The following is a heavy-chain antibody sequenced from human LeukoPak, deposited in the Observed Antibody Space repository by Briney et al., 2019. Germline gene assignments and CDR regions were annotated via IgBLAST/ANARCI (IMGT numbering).Heavy chain of an antibody. CDR3: ARAYPPLRTAAAGDQ. CDR2: ISYRSSPI. D-gene: IGHD6-13*01. J-gene: IGHJ4*02. Sequence: SGGSLRLSCTASGFTFSDCDMSWDRQAPGKGLEWVSSISYRSSPIYYADSVKGRFAISRDNAKNSLYLQMDSLRAGDTAVYYCARAYPPLRTAAAGDQWGQGTLVTVSS. CDR1: GFTFSDCD. V-gene: IGHV3-21*01.